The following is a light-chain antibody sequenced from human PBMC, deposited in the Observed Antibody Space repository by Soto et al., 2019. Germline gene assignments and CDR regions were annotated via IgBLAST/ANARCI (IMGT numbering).Light chain of an antibody. Sequence: QSALTQPASVSGSPGQSITISCTGTSSDIGRNNLVSWYQQHPGKAPKLIIYEDIERPSGASDRCSGSKSGNTASLTISGLQTEDEADYYSCSYAGGASVVFGGGTKLTVL. CDR3: CSYAGGASVV. CDR2: EDI. V-gene: IGLV2-23*01. CDR1: SSDIGRNNL. J-gene: IGLJ2*01.